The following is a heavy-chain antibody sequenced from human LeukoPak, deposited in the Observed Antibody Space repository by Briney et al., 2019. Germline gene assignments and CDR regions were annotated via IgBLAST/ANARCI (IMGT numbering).Heavy chain of an antibody. V-gene: IGHV4-39*01. D-gene: IGHD2-15*01. CDR3: ARYPPLYCSGGCCSLKMPNGDSAFDI. CDR1: GGSISSRSYY. J-gene: IGHJ3*02. Sequence: SETLSLTCTVSGGSISSRSYYWGWIRQPPGKGLEWIGSIYYSGSTYYNPSLQSRVTISVDTSKNQFSLKLSSVTAADTAVYYCARYPPLYCSGGCCSLKMPNGDSAFDIWGQGTMVTVSS. CDR2: IYYSGST.